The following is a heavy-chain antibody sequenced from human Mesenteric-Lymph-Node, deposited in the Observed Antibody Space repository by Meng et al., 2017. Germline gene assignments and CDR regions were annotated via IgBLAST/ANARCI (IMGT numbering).Heavy chain of an antibody. CDR1: GYTFTTYY. CDR2: INPSSGGT. Sequence: QVQLVQSGAEVKKPGASVKVSCKASGYTFTTYYMHRVRQAPGQGLEWMGIINPSSGGTTYAQKFRGRVTMTRDTSTSTVYMELSSLRSDDTAVYFCARDGCRTATCSAGGNWFDPWGQGTLVTVSS. D-gene: IGHD2-2*01. CDR3: ARDGCRTATCSAGGNWFDP. J-gene: IGHJ5*02. V-gene: IGHV1-46*03.